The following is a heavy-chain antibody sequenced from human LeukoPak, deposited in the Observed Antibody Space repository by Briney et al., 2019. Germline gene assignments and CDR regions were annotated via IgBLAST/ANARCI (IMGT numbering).Heavy chain of an antibody. CDR2: IYYSGST. Sequence: SETLSLTCTVSGVSISSYYWSWIRQPPGKGLEWIGYIYYSGSTNYNPSLKSRVTISVDTSKNQFSLKLSSVTAADTAVYYCARDGGSFGWFDPWGQGTLVTVSS. CDR3: ARDGGSFGWFDP. CDR1: GVSISSYY. V-gene: IGHV4-59*01. J-gene: IGHJ5*02. D-gene: IGHD3-16*01.